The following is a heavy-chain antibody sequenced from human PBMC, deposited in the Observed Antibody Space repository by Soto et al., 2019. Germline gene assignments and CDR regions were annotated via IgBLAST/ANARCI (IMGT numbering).Heavy chain of an antibody. CDR1: GGSVSGYY. Sequence: SETLSLTCTVSGGSVSGYYWSWIRRPPGKGLEWIGSVFFSGNTFYNPSLKSRVTISVGTSKNQFSLKLTSETAADTAVYYCARHYLFCSATSCPGLAYMDVWGKGTTVTVSS. V-gene: IGHV4-59*05. CDR3: ARHYLFCSATSCPGLAYMDV. D-gene: IGHD2-15*01. J-gene: IGHJ6*03. CDR2: VFFSGNT.